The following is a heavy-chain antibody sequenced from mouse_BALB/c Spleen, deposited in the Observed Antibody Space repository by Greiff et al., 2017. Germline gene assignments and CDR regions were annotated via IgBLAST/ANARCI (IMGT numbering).Heavy chain of an antibody. D-gene: IGHD2-3*01. CDR3: ARGDGYYGYFDY. J-gene: IGHJ2*01. CDR2: ISDGGSYT. V-gene: IGHV5-4*02. Sequence: EVQVVESGGGLVKPGGSLKLSCAASGFTFSDYYMYWVRQTPEKRLEWVATISDGGSYTYYPDSVKGRFTISRDNAKNNLYLQMSSLKSEDTAMYYCARGDGYYGYFDYWGQGTTLTVSS. CDR1: GFTFSDYY.